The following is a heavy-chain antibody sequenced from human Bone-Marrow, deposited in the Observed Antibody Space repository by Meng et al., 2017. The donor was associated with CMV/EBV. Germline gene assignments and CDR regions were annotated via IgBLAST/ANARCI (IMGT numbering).Heavy chain of an antibody. CDR3: AKGYTIFGAPFDY. CDR2: IANDGNKQ. J-gene: IGHJ4*02. D-gene: IGHD3-3*01. V-gene: IGHV3-30-3*01. Sequence: GGSLRLSCAASGFSFNYYAMHWVRQAPGKGLEWVAVIANDGNKQYYADSVKGRFTISRDNSKNTLDLQMNSLRAEDTAVYYCAKGYTIFGAPFDYWGQGTLVTVSS. CDR1: GFSFNYYA.